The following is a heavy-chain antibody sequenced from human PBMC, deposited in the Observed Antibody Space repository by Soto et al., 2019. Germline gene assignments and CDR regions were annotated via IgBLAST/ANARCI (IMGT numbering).Heavy chain of an antibody. CDR2: ISSSGSTI. J-gene: IGHJ4*02. Sequence: GGSLRLSCAASGFTFSDYYMSWIRQAPGKGLEWVSYISSSGSTIYYADSVKGRFTISRDNAKNSLYLQMNSLRAEDTAVYYCARVGTLGYCSSTSCVYFDYWGQGTLVTVSS. CDR3: ARVGTLGYCSSTSCVYFDY. V-gene: IGHV3-11*01. CDR1: GFTFSDYY. D-gene: IGHD2-2*01.